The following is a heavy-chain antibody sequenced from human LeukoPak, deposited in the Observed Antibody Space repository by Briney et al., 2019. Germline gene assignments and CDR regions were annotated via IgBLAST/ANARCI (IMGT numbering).Heavy chain of an antibody. CDR2: IIPIFGTA. D-gene: IGHD5-24*01. CDR1: GGTFSSYA. J-gene: IGHJ3*02. CDR3: AREPDVDMSTFRGEAFDI. V-gene: IGHV1-69*06. Sequence: SVKVSCKASGGTFSSYAISWVRQAPGQGLEWMGGIIPIFGTANYAQKFQGRITITADKSTSTAYMELSSLRSDDTAMYYCAREPDVDMSTFRGEAFDIWGQGTMVTVSS.